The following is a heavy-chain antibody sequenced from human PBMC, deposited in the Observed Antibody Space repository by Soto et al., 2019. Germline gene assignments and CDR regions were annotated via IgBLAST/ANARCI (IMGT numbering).Heavy chain of an antibody. CDR1: GYTFSAHY. CDR2: INPKTGGT. J-gene: IGHJ5*02. CDR3: ASNVGRSPGKLFDP. D-gene: IGHD2-15*01. V-gene: IGHV1-2*02. Sequence: ASVKVSCKGSGYTFSAHYIHWVRLAPGQGLEGMGWINPKTGGTNYAQKFRGRVTMSRDMSIMTSYMDLINLTSDDTAGYFSASNVGRSPGKLFDPCGQGSPVTVCS.